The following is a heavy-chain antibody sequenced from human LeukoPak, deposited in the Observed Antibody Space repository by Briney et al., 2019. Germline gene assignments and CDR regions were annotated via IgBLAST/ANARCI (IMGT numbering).Heavy chain of an antibody. Sequence: TSETLSLTCTVSGGSISSYYWSWIRQPPGKGLEWIGYIYYSGSTNYNPSLKSRVTISVDTSKNQFSLKLSSVTAADTAVYYCAGSIVGATGGDAFDIWGQGTMVTVSP. D-gene: IGHD1-26*01. CDR1: GGSISSYY. CDR3: AGSIVGATGGDAFDI. J-gene: IGHJ3*02. CDR2: IYYSGST. V-gene: IGHV4-59*01.